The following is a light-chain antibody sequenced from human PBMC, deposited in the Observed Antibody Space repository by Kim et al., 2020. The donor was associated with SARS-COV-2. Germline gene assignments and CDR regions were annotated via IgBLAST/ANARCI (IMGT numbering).Light chain of an antibody. CDR2: EVS. CDR1: SSDIGGYNY. Sequence: QSALTQPPSASGSPGQTVTISCTGTSSDIGGYNYVSWYQQHPGKVPKLMIYEVSKRPSGVPDRFSGSKSDNTASLTVSGLQAEDEADYYCRSYAGSKSGVVFGGGTKVTVL. CDR3: RSYAGSKSGVV. J-gene: IGLJ2*01. V-gene: IGLV2-8*01.